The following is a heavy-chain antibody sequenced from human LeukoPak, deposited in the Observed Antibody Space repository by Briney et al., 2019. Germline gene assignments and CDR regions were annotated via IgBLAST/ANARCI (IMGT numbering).Heavy chain of an antibody. CDR1: GGSISSYY. Sequence: PSETLSLTCTVSGGSISSYYWSWIRQPPGKGLEWIGYIYYSGSTNYNPSLKSRVTISVDTSKNLFSLKLSSVTAADMAVYYCARAYWSYYYDSSGYYNWFDPWGQGTLVTVSS. CDR2: IYYSGST. CDR3: ARAYWSYYYDSSGYYNWFDP. J-gene: IGHJ5*02. V-gene: IGHV4-59*01. D-gene: IGHD3-22*01.